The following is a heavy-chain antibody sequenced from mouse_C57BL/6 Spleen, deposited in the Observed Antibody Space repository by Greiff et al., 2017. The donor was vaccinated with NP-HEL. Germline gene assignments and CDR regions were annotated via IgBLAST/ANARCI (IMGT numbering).Heavy chain of an antibody. CDR2: ISYSGST. CDR1: GYSITSGYD. D-gene: IGHD2-1*01. V-gene: IGHV3-1*01. CDR3: ARLYGNWYFDV. J-gene: IGHJ1*03. Sequence: VQLQQSGPGMVKPSQSLSLTCTVTGYSITSGYDWHWIRHFPGNKLEWMGYISYSGSTNYNPSLKSRISITHDTSKNHFFLKLNSVTTEDTATYYCARLYGNWYFDVWGTGTTVTVSS.